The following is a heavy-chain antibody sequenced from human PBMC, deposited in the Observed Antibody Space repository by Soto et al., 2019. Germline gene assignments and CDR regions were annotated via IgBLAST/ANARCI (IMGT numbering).Heavy chain of an antibody. V-gene: IGHV3-21*01. D-gene: IGHD3-22*01. CDR1: VFAVNTNG. J-gene: IGHJ4*02. CDR2: ISKSDYT. Sequence: RSSLGVSYTVSVFAVNTNGINWDGQSLGKGLDCVSSISKSDYTDYSDSVNDRFSISRDNANSSVSLQMNTLRVDHTAFYYCEREDSIIIPSVSDFCGQGPLVTVS. CDR3: EREDSIIIPSVSDF.